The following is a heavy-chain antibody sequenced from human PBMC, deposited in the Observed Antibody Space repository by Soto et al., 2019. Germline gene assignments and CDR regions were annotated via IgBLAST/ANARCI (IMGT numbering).Heavy chain of an antibody. CDR1: GGSFSGYY. Sequence: PSETLSLTCAVYGGSFSGYYWIWIRQPPGKGLEWIGEINHSGSTNYNPSLKSRVTISVDTSKNQFSLKLSSVTAADTAVYYCARGGYYGSGSLYWGQGTLVTVSS. V-gene: IGHV4-34*01. CDR3: ARGGYYGSGSLY. D-gene: IGHD3-10*01. J-gene: IGHJ4*02. CDR2: INHSGST.